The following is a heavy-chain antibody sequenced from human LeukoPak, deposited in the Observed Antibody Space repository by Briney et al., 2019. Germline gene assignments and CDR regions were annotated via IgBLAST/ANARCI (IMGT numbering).Heavy chain of an antibody. D-gene: IGHD1-14*01. V-gene: IGHV3-74*01. CDR3: ARSNQADDY. Sequence: GGPLRLSCAASGFTFSSYWMHWVRQVPGKGLVWVTRINPGGSSITYADSVKGRLTISRDNAKNTLYLQMDSLRAEDTGVYYCARSNQADDYWGQGTLVTVSS. CDR2: INPGGSSI. J-gene: IGHJ4*02. CDR1: GFTFSSYW.